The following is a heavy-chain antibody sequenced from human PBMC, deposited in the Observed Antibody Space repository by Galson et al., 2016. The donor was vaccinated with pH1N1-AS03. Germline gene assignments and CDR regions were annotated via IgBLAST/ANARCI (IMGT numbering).Heavy chain of an antibody. V-gene: IGHV3-9*01. J-gene: IGHJ6*03. Sequence: SLRLSCAASGFTFNEYAMHWVRQSPGKSLEWVSGISWNGFNTDYGDSVKGRFTISRDNARNSLFLQMDSLRPEDTALYYCAKAYSTYYYYMDVWGKGTTVTVSS. CDR1: GFTFNEYA. D-gene: IGHD2/OR15-2a*01. CDR3: AKAYSTYYYYMDV. CDR2: ISWNGFNT.